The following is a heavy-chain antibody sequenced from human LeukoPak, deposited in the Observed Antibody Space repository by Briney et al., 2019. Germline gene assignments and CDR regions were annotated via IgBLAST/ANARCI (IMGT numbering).Heavy chain of an antibody. Sequence: SETLSLTCAVSGASISSPTYYWAWIRQPAGKALEWIGRMHITGNTNHNPSLSSRVTISLDTSKNQFSLKLNSVTAADTAVYYCARDDSRGYNHGHYYYYMDVWGKGTTVTVSS. CDR1: GASISSPTYY. CDR2: MHITGNT. J-gene: IGHJ6*03. D-gene: IGHD5-18*01. CDR3: ARDDSRGYNHGHYYYYMDV. V-gene: IGHV4-61*02.